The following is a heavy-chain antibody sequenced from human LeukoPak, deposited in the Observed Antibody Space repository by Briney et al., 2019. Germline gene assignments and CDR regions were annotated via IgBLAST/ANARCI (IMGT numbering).Heavy chain of an antibody. D-gene: IGHD1-26*01. CDR2: ISAYNGNT. V-gene: IGHV1-18*01. CDR3: ARGLVGAQADFDY. CDR1: GNPFSNYG. Sequence: ASVKVSCKASGNPFSNYGINWVRQAPGQGLEWMGWISAYNGNTNYAQKLQGRVTMTTDTSTSTAYMELRSLRSDDTAVYYCARGLVGAQADFDYWGQGTLVTVSS. J-gene: IGHJ4*02.